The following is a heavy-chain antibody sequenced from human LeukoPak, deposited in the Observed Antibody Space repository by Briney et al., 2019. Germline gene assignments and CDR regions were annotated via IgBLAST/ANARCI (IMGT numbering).Heavy chain of an antibody. V-gene: IGHV3-48*03. CDR2: ISGGADTI. CDR1: GFTFSAYE. Sequence: GGSLRLSCAASGFTFSAYEMNWVRQAPGKGLEWLSYISGGADTIYYAESVKGRFTISRDNAKNALYLQISSLRAEDTPVYYCVSGYGGRLDYWGQGTLVTVSS. J-gene: IGHJ4*01. CDR3: VSGYGGRLDY. D-gene: IGHD3-16*01.